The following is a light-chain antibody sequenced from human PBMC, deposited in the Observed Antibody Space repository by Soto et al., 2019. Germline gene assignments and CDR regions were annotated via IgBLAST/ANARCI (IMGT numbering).Light chain of an antibody. V-gene: IGKV3-15*01. Sequence: EIVLTQSPGTLSLSPGERATLSCRASQSVSSSYLAWYQHKPGQTPRLLIYDASTRATGVPARFSGSGSGTEFTLTINSLQSEDFAVYYCQRYNNWPLTFGGGTKV. J-gene: IGKJ4*01. CDR2: DAS. CDR1: QSVSSSY. CDR3: QRYNNWPLT.